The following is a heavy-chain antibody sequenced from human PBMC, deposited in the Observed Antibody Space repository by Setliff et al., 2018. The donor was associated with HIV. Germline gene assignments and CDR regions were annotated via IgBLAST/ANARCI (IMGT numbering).Heavy chain of an antibody. V-gene: IGHV4-39*01. J-gene: IGHJ4*02. D-gene: IGHD1-26*01. CDR2: IYYSGST. Sequence: SETLSLTCTVSGGSISSSSYYWGWIRQPPGKGLEWIGNIYYSGSTYYNPSLKSRGAMSVDTSKNQFSLKLNSVTAADTAVYYCARRGVGATHRFFNYWGQGTLVTVSS. CDR1: GGSISSSSYY. CDR3: ARRGVGATHRFFNY.